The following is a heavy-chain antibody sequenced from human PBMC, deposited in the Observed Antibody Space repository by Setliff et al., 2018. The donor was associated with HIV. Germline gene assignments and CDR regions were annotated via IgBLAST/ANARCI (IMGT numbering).Heavy chain of an antibody. V-gene: IGHV1-46*01. Sequence: ASVKVSCKASGYTFTGYYMHWVRQAPGQGLEWMGIINLSGGSTSYAQRFQGRVTMTRDTSTSTVYMELSSLRSEDTAVYYCARGGPVLLWFGELYNYYYYMDVWGKGTTVTVSS. J-gene: IGHJ6*03. D-gene: IGHD3-10*01. CDR1: GYTFTGYY. CDR3: ARGGPVLLWFGELYNYYYYMDV. CDR2: INLSGGST.